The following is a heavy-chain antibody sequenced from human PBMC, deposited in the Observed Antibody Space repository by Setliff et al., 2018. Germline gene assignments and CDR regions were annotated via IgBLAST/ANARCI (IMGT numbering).Heavy chain of an antibody. CDR1: GYTFTSYY. CDR3: AKGGDWDDEHYAFDI. Sequence: ASVKVSCKASGYTFTSYYMYWLRQAPGQGPEWMGTINIGGGSASYAQKFQDRVTMTRDTSTSTVYLEMSSLRSDDTAVYFCAKGGDWDDEHYAFDIWGQGTMVTVSS. D-gene: IGHD1-1*01. J-gene: IGHJ3*02. CDR2: INIGGGSA. V-gene: IGHV1-46*01.